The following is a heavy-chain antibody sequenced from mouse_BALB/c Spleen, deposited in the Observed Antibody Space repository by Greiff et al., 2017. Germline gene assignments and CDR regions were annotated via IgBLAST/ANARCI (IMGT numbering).Heavy chain of an antibody. CDR1: GYTFSSYW. Sequence: VKLMESGAELMKPGASVKISCKATGYTFSSYWIEWVKQRPGHGLEWIGEILPGSGSTNYNEKFKGKATFTADTSSNTAYMQLSSLTSEDSAVYYCARWGYYGSSPRFAYWGQGTLVTVSA. CDR2: ILPGSGST. D-gene: IGHD1-1*01. J-gene: IGHJ3*01. V-gene: IGHV1-9*01. CDR3: ARWGYYGSSPRFAY.